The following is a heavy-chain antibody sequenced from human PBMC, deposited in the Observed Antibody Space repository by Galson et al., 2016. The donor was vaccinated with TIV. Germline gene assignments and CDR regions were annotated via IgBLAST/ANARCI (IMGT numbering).Heavy chain of an antibody. CDR2: INQDGSEK. CDR1: GFTSSRFW. D-gene: IGHD6-13*01. Sequence: SLRLSCAASGFTSSRFWMTWVRQTSLRGLEWVANINQDGSEKHYVDSVKGRFTISRDNAKNSLYLQMNSLRSEDTAIYYCATAIAAAGTFDHWGQGTLVTVSS. J-gene: IGHJ4*02. CDR3: ATAIAAAGTFDH. V-gene: IGHV3-7*03.